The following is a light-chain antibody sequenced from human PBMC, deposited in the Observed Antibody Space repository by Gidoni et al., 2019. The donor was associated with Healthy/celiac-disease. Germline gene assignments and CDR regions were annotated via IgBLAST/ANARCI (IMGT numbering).Light chain of an antibody. CDR3: NSYTGSATLL. V-gene: IGLV2-14*01. CDR2: EVN. Sequence: QSALTQPASVSGSPGQSITISCAGTSSDVGGYNYVSLYQQNPGKAPKLMIYEVNKRPSGVSNRFSGSKSGNTASLTISGLLAEDEADYYCNSYTGSATLLFGGGTKLTVL. J-gene: IGLJ2*01. CDR1: SSDVGGYNY.